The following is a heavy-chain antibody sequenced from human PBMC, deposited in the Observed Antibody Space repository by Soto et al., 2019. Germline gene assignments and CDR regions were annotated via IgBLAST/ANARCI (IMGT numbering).Heavy chain of an antibody. V-gene: IGHV3-30-3*01. CDR2: ISYDGSNK. CDR3: ARGLYSSSPYYYYYYGMDV. J-gene: IGHJ6*02. CDR1: GFTFSSYA. Sequence: GGSLRLSCAASGFTFSSYAMHWVRQAPGKGLEWVAVISYDGSNKYYADSVKGRFTISRDNSKNTLYLQMNSLRAEDTAVYYCARGLYSSSPYYYYYYGMDVWGQGTTVTVSS. D-gene: IGHD6-6*01.